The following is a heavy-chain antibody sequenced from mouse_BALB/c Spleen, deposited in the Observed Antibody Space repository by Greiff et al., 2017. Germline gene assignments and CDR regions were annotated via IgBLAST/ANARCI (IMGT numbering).Heavy chain of an antibody. V-gene: IGHV2-4-1*01. CDR3: ARKEYGSSYIYAMDY. CDR1: GFSLTSYG. J-gene: IGHJ4*01. D-gene: IGHD1-1*01. CDR2: IWSGGST. Sequence: QVQLQQSGPGLVQPSQSLSITCTVSGFSLTSYGVHWVRQSPGKGLEWLGVIWSGGSTDYNAAFISRLSISKDNSKSQVFFKMNSLQADDTAIYYCARKEYGSSYIYAMDYWGQGTSVTVSS.